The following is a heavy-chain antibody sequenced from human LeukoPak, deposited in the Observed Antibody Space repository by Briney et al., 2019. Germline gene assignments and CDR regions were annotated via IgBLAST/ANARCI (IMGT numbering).Heavy chain of an antibody. D-gene: IGHD4-11*01. CDR2: IWNDGSSK. CDR3: AKDAQRGFDYSNSPEY. CDR1: GFTFSHFG. Sequence: QPGGSLRLSCAASGFTFSHFGMHWVRQVPGRGLEWVAVIWNDGSSKYYADSVKGRFTISRDNFQNRVDLHMTSLRVEDTAIYYCAKDAQRGFDYSNSPEYWGQGTLVTVSS. V-gene: IGHV3-33*06. J-gene: IGHJ4*02.